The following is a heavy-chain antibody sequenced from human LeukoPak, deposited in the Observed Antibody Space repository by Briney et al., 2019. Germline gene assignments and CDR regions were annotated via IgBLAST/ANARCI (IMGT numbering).Heavy chain of an antibody. CDR1: GYTFTGYY. Sequence: GASVKVSCKASGYTFTGYYMHWVRQAPGQGLEWMGWISAYNGNTNYAQKLQGRVTMTTDTSTSTAYMELRSLRSDDTAVYYCARERLTHARGYSYGYNYWGQGTLVTVSS. D-gene: IGHD5-18*01. V-gene: IGHV1-18*04. CDR2: ISAYNGNT. CDR3: ARERLTHARGYSYGYNY. J-gene: IGHJ4*02.